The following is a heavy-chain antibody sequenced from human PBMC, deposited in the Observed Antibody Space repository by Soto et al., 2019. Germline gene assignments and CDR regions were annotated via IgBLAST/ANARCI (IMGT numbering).Heavy chain of an antibody. CDR2: ISAHNGNT. CDR1: GYAFTTYG. Sequence: QVHLVQSGAEVKKPGASVKVSCKGSGYAFTTYGITWVRQAPGQGLEWMGWISAHNGNTNYAQKLQGRVTVTRDTPTSTASMERRSLRSDDTAVYYCARGRYGDYWGQGVLVTVSS. D-gene: IGHD1-1*01. V-gene: IGHV1-18*01. CDR3: ARGRYGDY. J-gene: IGHJ4*02.